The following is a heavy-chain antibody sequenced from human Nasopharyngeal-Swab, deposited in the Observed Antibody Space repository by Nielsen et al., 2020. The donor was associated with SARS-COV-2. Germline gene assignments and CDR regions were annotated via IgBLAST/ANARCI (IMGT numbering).Heavy chain of an antibody. V-gene: IGHV4-31*02. CDR2: IYYSGST. J-gene: IGHJ4*02. Sequence: LRLSCTVSGGSISSGGYYWNWIRQHPGKGLEWIGYIYYSGSTYYNPSLKSRVTISVDTSKNQFSLKLSSVTAADTAAYYCARSHSGYDLSFDYWGQGTLVTVSS. CDR1: GGSISSGGYY. CDR3: ARSHSGYDLSFDY. D-gene: IGHD5-12*01.